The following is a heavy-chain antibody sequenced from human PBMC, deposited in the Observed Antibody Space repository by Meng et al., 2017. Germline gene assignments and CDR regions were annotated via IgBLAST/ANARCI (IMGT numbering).Heavy chain of an antibody. CDR1: GYTFTSYY. D-gene: IGHD6-19*01. Sequence: VQPVQSGAEVKKPGASMKVSSKAIGYTFTSYYMHWVRQAPGPGLEWMGIINPSGGSTSYAQKFQGRVTMTRDTSTSTVYMELSSLRSEDTAVYYCARGPYSSGWYANLDYWGQGTLVTVSS. CDR2: INPSGGST. J-gene: IGHJ4*02. CDR3: ARGPYSSGWYANLDY. V-gene: IGHV1-46*01.